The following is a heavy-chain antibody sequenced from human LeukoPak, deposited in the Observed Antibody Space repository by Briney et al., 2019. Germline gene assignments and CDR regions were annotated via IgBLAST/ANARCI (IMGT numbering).Heavy chain of an antibody. Sequence: GASVKVSCKASNYNFSDCTINWVRQAPGQGLEWMGWISPKNGDTNPAQRFQGRVTMTTETSTTTAYMDLRNLTSDDTAVYFCARGPLYGDYYCDFWGQGTLVTVSS. CDR3: ARGPLYGDYYCDF. CDR2: ISPKNGDT. V-gene: IGHV1-18*01. J-gene: IGHJ4*02. CDR1: NYNFSDCT. D-gene: IGHD4-17*01.